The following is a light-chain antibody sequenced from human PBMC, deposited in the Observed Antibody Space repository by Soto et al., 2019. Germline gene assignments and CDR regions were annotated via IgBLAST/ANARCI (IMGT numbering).Light chain of an antibody. CDR1: QSVSRR. CDR2: GAS. J-gene: IGKJ1*01. V-gene: IGKV3-20*01. Sequence: TQSPGTLSLYPGGRATLSCRASQSVSRRLAWYQQRPGQSPRLLISGASMRASGVPVRFIGSGSGTDFTLTITRLEPEDFAVYYCQQYGGSPIPFGLGTKVAIK. CDR3: QQYGGSPIP.